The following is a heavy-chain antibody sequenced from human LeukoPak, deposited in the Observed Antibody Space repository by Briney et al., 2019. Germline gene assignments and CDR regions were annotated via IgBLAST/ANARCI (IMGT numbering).Heavy chain of an antibody. CDR2: SDPEDGET. Sequence: ASVKVSCKVSGYTLTELSMHWVRQAPGKGLEWMGGSDPEDGETIYAQKFQGRVTMTEDTSTDTAYMELSSLRSEDTAVYYCATDLGRPQTYGDYSWGQGTLVTVSS. D-gene: IGHD4-17*01. CDR3: ATDLGRPQTYGDYS. J-gene: IGHJ4*02. CDR1: GYTLTELS. V-gene: IGHV1-24*01.